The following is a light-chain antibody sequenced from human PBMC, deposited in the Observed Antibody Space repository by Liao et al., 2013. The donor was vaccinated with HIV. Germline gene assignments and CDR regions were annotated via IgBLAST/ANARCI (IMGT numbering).Light chain of an antibody. CDR3: QSADSSATYPYV. V-gene: IGLV3-1*01. Sequence: SYELAQPPSVSVSPGQTASITCSGDELGDKFACWYQQKPGQSPVLVIYQDDKRPSGIPERFSGSNSGNTATLTISGTQAMDEADYYCQSADSSATYPYVFGTGTKVTVL. CDR2: QDD. CDR1: ELGDKF. J-gene: IGLJ1*01.